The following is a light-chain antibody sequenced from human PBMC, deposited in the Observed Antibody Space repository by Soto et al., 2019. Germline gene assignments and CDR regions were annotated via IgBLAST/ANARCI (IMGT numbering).Light chain of an antibody. V-gene: IGKV1-39*01. CDR2: AAS. CDR1: QSISGY. CDR3: QQSYSTLWT. Sequence: DMQMTQSPSSLSASVGDSVTIXXRASQSISGYLNWYQQKPGKAPKLXIYAASSLQSGVPSRFSGSGSGTDFTLTISSLQPEDFATYYCQQSYSTLWTFGQGTKVDIK. J-gene: IGKJ1*01.